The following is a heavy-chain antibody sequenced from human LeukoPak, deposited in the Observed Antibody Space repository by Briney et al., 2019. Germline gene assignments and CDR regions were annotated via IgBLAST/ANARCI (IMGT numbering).Heavy chain of an antibody. J-gene: IGHJ6*03. CDR1: NVSISFYY. V-gene: IGHV4-4*07. CDR3: ARTGRSYYYMDV. Sequence: NPSETLSLTCTVSNVSISFYYWSWIRQPAGKGLEWIGRIYTSGSTNYNPSLKSRVTMSVDTSKNQFSLKLSSVTAADTAVYYCARTGRSYYYMDVWGKGTTVTISS. D-gene: IGHD2-15*01. CDR2: IYTSGST.